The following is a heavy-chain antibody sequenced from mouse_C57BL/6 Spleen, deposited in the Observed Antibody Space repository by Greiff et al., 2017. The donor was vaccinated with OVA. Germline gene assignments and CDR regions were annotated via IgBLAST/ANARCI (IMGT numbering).Heavy chain of an antibody. CDR2: IDPETGGT. CDR1: GYTFTDYE. D-gene: IGHD2-1*01. V-gene: IGHV1-15*01. J-gene: IGHJ3*01. Sequence: QVQLKESGAELVRPGASVTLSCKASGYTFTDYEMHWVKQTPVHGLEWIGAIDPETGGTAYNQKFKGKAILTADKSSSTAYMELSSLTSEDSAVYYCTRGIGNPCFADWGQGTLVTVSA. CDR3: TRGIGNPCFAD.